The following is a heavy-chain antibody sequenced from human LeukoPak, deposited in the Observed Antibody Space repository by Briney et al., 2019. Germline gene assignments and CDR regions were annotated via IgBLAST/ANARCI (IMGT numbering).Heavy chain of an antibody. D-gene: IGHD2-15*01. CDR1: EFSVSSNY. J-gene: IGHJ3*02. V-gene: IGHV3-53*01. Sequence: GGSLRLSCAASEFSVSSNYMNWVRQAPGKGLEWVSVIYTDGNTYYADSVKGRFTISRDKSKNTMYLQMNSLRAEDTALYYCARDLSGYCTSGTCYAFDIWGQGTMVTVPS. CDR3: ARDLSGYCTSGTCYAFDI. CDR2: IYTDGNT.